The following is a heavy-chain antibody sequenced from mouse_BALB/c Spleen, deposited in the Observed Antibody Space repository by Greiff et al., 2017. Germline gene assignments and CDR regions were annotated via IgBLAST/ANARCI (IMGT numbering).Heavy chain of an antibody. CDR1: GFTFSSYA. CDR3: ARATTVFDY. D-gene: IGHD1-1*01. V-gene: IGHV5-6-5*01. CDR2: ISSGGST. J-gene: IGHJ2*01. Sequence: EVHLVESGGGLVKPGGSLKLSCAASGFTFSSYAMSWVRQTPEKRLEWVASISSGGSTYYPDSVKGRFTISRDNARNILYLQMSSLRSEDTAMYYCARATTVFDYWGQGTTLTVSS.